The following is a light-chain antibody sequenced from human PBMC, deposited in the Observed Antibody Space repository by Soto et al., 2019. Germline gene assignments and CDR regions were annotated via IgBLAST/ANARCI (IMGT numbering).Light chain of an antibody. Sequence: QPVLTQSPSASASLGASVKLTCTLSSGHNTYAIAWHQQQPEKGPRYLMKLNSDGSHSKGDGIPDRFSGSSSEAERYLTISSLQSEDEADYYCQTWGTGSWVFGGGTKLTVL. CDR1: SGHNTYA. J-gene: IGLJ3*02. CDR2: LNSDGSH. CDR3: QTWGTGSWV. V-gene: IGLV4-69*01.